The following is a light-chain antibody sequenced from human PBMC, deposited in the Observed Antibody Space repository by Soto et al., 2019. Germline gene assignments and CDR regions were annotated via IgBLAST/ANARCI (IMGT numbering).Light chain of an antibody. CDR1: QSVGSNY. V-gene: IGKV3-20*01. Sequence: EIVLTQSPAPLSLSPGESATLSCRSSQSVGSNYLAWYQQKPGQAPRILIFGASGRATGIPDRFSGSGSGTDFTLTISRLEPEDVAVYYCQQYGSSSWTLGQGTKVDIK. CDR2: GAS. CDR3: QQYGSSSWT. J-gene: IGKJ1*01.